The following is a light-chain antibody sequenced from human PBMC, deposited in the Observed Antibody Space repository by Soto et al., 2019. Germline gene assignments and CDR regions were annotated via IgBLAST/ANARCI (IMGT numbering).Light chain of an antibody. CDR2: DVT. Sequence: QSALTQPASVSGSPGQSITISCTGTYSDVGGFDYVSWYQHHPGKAPKPILYDVTDRPSGVSNRFSGSKSGNTASLTISGLQAEDDADYYCSSYTSSSTLYVFGTGTKLTVL. V-gene: IGLV2-14*03. CDR1: YSDVGGFDY. CDR3: SSYTSSSTLYV. J-gene: IGLJ1*01.